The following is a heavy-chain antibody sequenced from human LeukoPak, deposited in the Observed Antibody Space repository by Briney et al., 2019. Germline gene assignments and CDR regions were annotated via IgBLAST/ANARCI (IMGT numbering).Heavy chain of an antibody. CDR2: FDPEDSET. CDR3: ATDRSILVRGVISVY. V-gene: IGHV1-24*01. CDR1: GYTLTELS. D-gene: IGHD3-10*01. J-gene: IGHJ4*02. Sequence: ASVKVSCKVSGYTLTELSMHWVRQAPGKGLEWMGGFDPEDSETIYAQKFQGRVTMTEDTSTDTAYMELSSLRSEDTAVYYCATDRSILVRGVISVYWGQGTLVTVSS.